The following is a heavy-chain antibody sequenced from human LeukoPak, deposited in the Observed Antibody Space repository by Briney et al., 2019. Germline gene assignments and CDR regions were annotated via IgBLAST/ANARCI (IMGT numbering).Heavy chain of an antibody. CDR3: ARSEYTYENDYYFYYMDV. Sequence: SETLSLTRSVSGYSIRTGYYWGWIRQPPGKGLEWIGSMYHSGSTYYNPSLKSRVTISGDTSKNQFSLKLSSVNAADTAVYFCARSEYTYENDYYFYYMDVWGKGTTVTVSS. CDR2: MYHSGST. V-gene: IGHV4-38-2*02. CDR1: GYSIRTGYY. J-gene: IGHJ6*03. D-gene: IGHD5-18*01.